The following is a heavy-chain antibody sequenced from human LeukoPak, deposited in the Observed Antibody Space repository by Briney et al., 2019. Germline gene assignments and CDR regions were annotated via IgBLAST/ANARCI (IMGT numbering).Heavy chain of an antibody. CDR1: GFTFDSYW. V-gene: IGHV3-7*05. Sequence: PGGSLRLSCTTSGFTFDSYWMSWVRQAPGKGLEWVANIKEDGSEKCYVDSVKGRFTISRDNAKNSVYLQMNSLRAEDTAVYYCAREIGSAARGRWGQGTLFTVS. CDR3: AREIGSAARGR. D-gene: IGHD6-13*01. J-gene: IGHJ4*02. CDR2: IKEDGSEK.